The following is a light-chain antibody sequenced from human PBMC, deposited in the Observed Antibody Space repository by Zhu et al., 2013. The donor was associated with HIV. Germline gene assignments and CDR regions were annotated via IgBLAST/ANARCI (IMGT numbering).Light chain of an antibody. CDR1: ENIRGN. V-gene: IGKV3D-15*01. CDR2: GAS. CDR3: QHYANWPPWT. Sequence: DIVLMQSPGTLSLSPGERVTLSCRASENIRGNLAWYQQKPGQAPRLLIYGASSRATGISDSFSGSGSGTDFTLTVNSLQSDDFAVYYCQHYANWPPWTFGQGTKVEV. J-gene: IGKJ1*01.